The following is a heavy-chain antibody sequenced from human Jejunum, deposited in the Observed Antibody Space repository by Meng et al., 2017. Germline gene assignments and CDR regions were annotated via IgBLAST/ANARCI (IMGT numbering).Heavy chain of an antibody. J-gene: IGHJ5*02. Sequence: QLQVQESGSGRVKPSETLSLTCTVSGGSINTNTYYWDWIRQPPGKGMEWIGSVYYTGRTFYNPSLKSRVTISLDTSKNQFSLNLRSVAAADTAVYYCARAKVTPMGYWFDPWGQGTLVTVSA. CDR2: VYYTGRT. CDR3: ARAKVTPMGYWFDP. D-gene: IGHD2-21*02. CDR1: GGSINTNTYY. V-gene: IGHV4-39*01.